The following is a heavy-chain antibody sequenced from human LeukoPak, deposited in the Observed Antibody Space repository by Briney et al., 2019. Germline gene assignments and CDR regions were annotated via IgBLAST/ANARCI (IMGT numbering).Heavy chain of an antibody. CDR1: GFTFGDYA. Sequence: GGSLRLSCTASGFTFGDYAMTWVRQAPGKGLEWVGFIRSKVYGGTPEYAASVKGRFTISRDDSKSIAYLQMNSLKTEDTAVYYCTRVLHFDYWGQGTLVTVSS. V-gene: IGHV3-49*04. J-gene: IGHJ4*02. CDR3: TRVLHFDY. CDR2: IRSKVYGGTP.